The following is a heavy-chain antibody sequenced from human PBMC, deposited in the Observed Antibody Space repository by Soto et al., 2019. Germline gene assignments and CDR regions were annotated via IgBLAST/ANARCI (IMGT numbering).Heavy chain of an antibody. CDR3: ARVSGSYYYGMDV. V-gene: IGHV4-4*02. D-gene: IGHD1-26*01. CDR2: IYHSGST. CDR1: GGSISSSNW. J-gene: IGHJ6*02. Sequence: QVQLQESGPGLVKPSGTLSLTRAVSGGSISSSNWWSWVRQPPGKGLEWIGEIYHSGSTNYNPSLKSRVTLSVDKSKNQFSLKLSSVIAADTAVYYCARVSGSYYYGMDVWGQGTTVTVSS.